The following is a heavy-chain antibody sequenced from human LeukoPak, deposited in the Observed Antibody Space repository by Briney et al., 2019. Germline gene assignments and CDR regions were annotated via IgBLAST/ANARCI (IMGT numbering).Heavy chain of an antibody. D-gene: IGHD4-17*01. V-gene: IGHV3-23*01. Sequence: GRSLRLSCAASGFTFSNYAMCWVLQAPGKGLEWVSIISDSGGTTYYADSVKGRFTISRENSKNTLYLQMNSLRAEDTAVFYCVKDPYTDYGDYIWGQGTLVTVSS. CDR2: ISDSGGTT. CDR1: GFTFSNYA. J-gene: IGHJ4*02. CDR3: VKDPYTDYGDYI.